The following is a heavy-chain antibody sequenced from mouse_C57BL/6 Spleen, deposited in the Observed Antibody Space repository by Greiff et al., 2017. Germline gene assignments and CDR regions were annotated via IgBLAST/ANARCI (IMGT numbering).Heavy chain of an antibody. CDR3: TIFRWLLRSFAY. J-gene: IGHJ3*01. Sequence: QVQLQQSGAELVRPGASVTLSCKASGYTFTDYEMHWVKQTPVHGLEWIGAIDPETGGTAYNQKFKGKAILTTDKSSSTAYMELRSLTSEYSAVYYCTIFRWLLRSFAYWGQGTLVTVSA. CDR2: IDPETGGT. CDR1: GYTFTDYE. D-gene: IGHD2-3*01. V-gene: IGHV1-15*01.